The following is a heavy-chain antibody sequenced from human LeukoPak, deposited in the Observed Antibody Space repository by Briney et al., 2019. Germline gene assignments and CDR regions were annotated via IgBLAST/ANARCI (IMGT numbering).Heavy chain of an antibody. V-gene: IGHV3-48*03. Sequence: GGSLRLSCAASGFTFSSYEMNWVRQAPGKGLEWVSYISSSGSTIYNADSVKGRFTISRDNAKNSLYLQINSLRAEDTAVYYCAELGITMIGGVWGKGTTVTISS. D-gene: IGHD3-10*02. CDR1: GFTFSSYE. CDR3: AELGITMIGGV. J-gene: IGHJ6*04. CDR2: ISSSGSTI.